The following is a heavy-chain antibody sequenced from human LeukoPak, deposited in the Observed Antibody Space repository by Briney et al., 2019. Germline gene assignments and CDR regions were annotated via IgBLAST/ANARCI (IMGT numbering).Heavy chain of an antibody. Sequence: GASVKVSCKASGYTFTSYGISWVRQAPGQGLEWMGWISAYNGNTNYAQMLQGRVTMTTDTSTNTAYMELRSLRSDDTAVYYCARDVVVVVAAHSRTTWIDYWGQGTLVTVSS. CDR1: GYTFTSYG. CDR2: ISAYNGNT. V-gene: IGHV1-18*01. D-gene: IGHD2-15*01. CDR3: ARDVVVVVAAHSRTTWIDY. J-gene: IGHJ4*02.